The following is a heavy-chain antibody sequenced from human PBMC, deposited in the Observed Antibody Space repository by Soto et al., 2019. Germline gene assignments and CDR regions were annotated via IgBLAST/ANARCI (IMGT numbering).Heavy chain of an antibody. Sequence: LGESLKISCKGSGYNFTSYWINWVRQMPGKGLEWMGRIDPSDSYTNYSPSFRGHVIISADKSISSAYLQWSGLKASDTAMFYCARSSGPYYYHVMDVWGRGTTDTVSS. D-gene: IGHD6-19*01. CDR2: IDPSDSYT. V-gene: IGHV5-10-1*01. J-gene: IGHJ6*02. CDR1: GYNFTSYW. CDR3: ARSSGPYYYHVMDV.